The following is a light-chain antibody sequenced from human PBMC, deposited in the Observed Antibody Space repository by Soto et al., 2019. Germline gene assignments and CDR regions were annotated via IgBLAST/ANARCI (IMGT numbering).Light chain of an antibody. CDR1: SSDVGSYNL. V-gene: IGLV2-23*01. J-gene: IGLJ3*02. CDR2: EGS. CDR3: CSYAGSSTWV. Sequence: QSALTQPASVSGSPGQSITISCTGTSSDVGSYNLVSWYQQHPDKAPKLMIYEGSERPSGVSNRFSGSKSGNTASLTISGVQAEDEADDYCCSYAGSSTWVFGGGTKLTVL.